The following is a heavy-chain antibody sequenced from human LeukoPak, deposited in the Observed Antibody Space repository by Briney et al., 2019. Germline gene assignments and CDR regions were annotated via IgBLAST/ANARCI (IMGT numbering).Heavy chain of an antibody. Sequence: QPGRSLRLSCAASGFTFSSYGMHWVRQAPGKGLEWVAVTWYDGSKEYYAGSVKGRFTISRDNSKNTLYLQMNSLRAEGTAVYYCARDYYDSSGYYFGAFDIWGQGTMVTVSS. CDR1: GFTFSSYG. CDR2: TWYDGSKE. CDR3: ARDYYDSSGYYFGAFDI. D-gene: IGHD3-22*01. V-gene: IGHV3-33*01. J-gene: IGHJ3*02.